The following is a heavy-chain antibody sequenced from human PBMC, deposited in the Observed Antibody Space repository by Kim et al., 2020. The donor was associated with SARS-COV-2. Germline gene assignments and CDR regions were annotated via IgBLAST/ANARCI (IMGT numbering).Heavy chain of an antibody. CDR3: ARDYRNKGMDV. CDR1: GFPLSDYY. D-gene: IGHD4-4*01. Sequence: GESLRLSCVASGFPLSDYYMTWIRQAPGKGLEWVSYITGTGTTIYYADSVKGRFTISRDNAKNSLYLEMNSLRAEDTAMYYCARDYRNKGMDVWGQGTTV. V-gene: IGHV3-11*01. CDR2: ITGTGTTI. J-gene: IGHJ6*02.